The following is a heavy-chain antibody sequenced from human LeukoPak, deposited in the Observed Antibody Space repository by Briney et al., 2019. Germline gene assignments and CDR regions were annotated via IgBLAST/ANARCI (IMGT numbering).Heavy chain of an antibody. CDR3: ARKDTTTCYYYGMDV. D-gene: IGHD1-14*01. J-gene: IGHJ6*02. V-gene: IGHV1-8*01. Sequence: ASVKVSFKASGYTFTSYDINWVRQATGQGLEWMGWMNPNSGKTGYAQKFQGRVTMTRNTSIRTAYMELSSLSSENTALYYSARKDTTTCYYYGMDVWGQGTTVTVSS. CDR2: MNPNSGKT. CDR1: GYTFTSYD.